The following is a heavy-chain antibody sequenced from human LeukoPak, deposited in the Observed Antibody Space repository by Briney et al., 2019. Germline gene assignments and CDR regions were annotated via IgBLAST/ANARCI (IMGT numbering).Heavy chain of an antibody. CDR1: GFTFSSYS. Sequence: GGSLRLSCAASGFTFSSYSMNWVRQAPGKGLEWVSSISSSSSYIYYADSVKGRFTISRDNAKNSLYLQMNSLRAEDTAVYYCARVAYCSSTSCYDMDVWGKGTTVTISS. J-gene: IGHJ6*03. CDR2: ISSSSSYI. CDR3: ARVAYCSSTSCYDMDV. V-gene: IGHV3-21*01. D-gene: IGHD2-2*01.